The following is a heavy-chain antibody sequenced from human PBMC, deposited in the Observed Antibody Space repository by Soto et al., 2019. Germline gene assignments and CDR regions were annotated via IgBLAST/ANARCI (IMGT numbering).Heavy chain of an antibody. D-gene: IGHD4-17*01. Sequence: GESLKISCKGSGYSFTSYWIGWVRQMPGKGLEWMGIIYPGDSDTRYSPSFQGQVTISADKSISTAYLQWSSLKASDTAMYSCARHTVNDRYHYYGMDVWGQGTTVTVSS. CDR2: IYPGDSDT. CDR1: GYSFTSYW. CDR3: ARHTVNDRYHYYGMDV. J-gene: IGHJ6*02. V-gene: IGHV5-51*01.